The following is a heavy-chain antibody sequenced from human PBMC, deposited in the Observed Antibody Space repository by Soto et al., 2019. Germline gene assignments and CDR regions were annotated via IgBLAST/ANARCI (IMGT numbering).Heavy chain of an antibody. CDR3: ARGFQAFDI. D-gene: IGHD2-21*01. Sequence: PGGSLRLSCAASGFTFRSYWMSWVRQAPGKGLEWVANIKQDGSEKYYVDSVKGRFTISRDNAKNSLYLQMNSLRAEDTAVYYCARGFQAFDIWGQGTMVTVSS. V-gene: IGHV3-7*01. CDR2: IKQDGSEK. CDR1: GFTFRSYW. J-gene: IGHJ3*02.